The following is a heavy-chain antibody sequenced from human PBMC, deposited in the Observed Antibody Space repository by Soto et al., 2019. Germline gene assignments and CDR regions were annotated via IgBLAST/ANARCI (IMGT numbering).Heavy chain of an antibody. D-gene: IGHD1-26*01. CDR2: HYSGGST. CDR3: ARHRHPRGTVGATSPLDP. Sequence: GGSQRLSCAISGFSVSSNYLSWVRQAPGKGLEWVSVHYSGGSTYYADSVQGRFTISRDKSNNTLYLQMRRVRAKDTAVYFCARHRHPRGTVGATSPLDPWGQGTQVTVSS. CDR1: GFSVSSNY. V-gene: IGHV3-53*01. J-gene: IGHJ5*02.